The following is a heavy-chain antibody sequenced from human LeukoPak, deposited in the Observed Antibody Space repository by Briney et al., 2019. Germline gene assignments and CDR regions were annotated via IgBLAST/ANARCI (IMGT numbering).Heavy chain of an antibody. J-gene: IGHJ4*02. CDR2: ISWNSGSI. Sequence: PGRSLRLSCAASGFTFDDYAMHWVRQAPGKGLEWVSGISWNSGSIDYADSVKGRFTISRDNAKNSLYLQMNSLRAEDTALYYCAKGGDQTTVVTVDFDYWGQGTLVTVSS. CDR3: AKGGDQTTVVTVDFDY. CDR1: GFTFDDYA. V-gene: IGHV3-9*01. D-gene: IGHD4-17*01.